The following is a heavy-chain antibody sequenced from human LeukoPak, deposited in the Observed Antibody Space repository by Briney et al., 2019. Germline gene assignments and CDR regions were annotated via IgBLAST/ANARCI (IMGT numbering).Heavy chain of an antibody. D-gene: IGHD3-22*01. CDR2: IRSRSSTI. Sequence: PGGSLRLSCATSGFTFSSYSMSSVRPAPGKGRGWGSYIRSRSSTIYYADSVKGRITISRDNAKNSLYLQMNSVRAEDTAVYYCATDDYYDSTLLYYYYMDVWGKGTTVTVSS. CDR1: GFTFSSYS. CDR3: ATDDYYDSTLLYYYYMDV. V-gene: IGHV3-48*01. J-gene: IGHJ6*03.